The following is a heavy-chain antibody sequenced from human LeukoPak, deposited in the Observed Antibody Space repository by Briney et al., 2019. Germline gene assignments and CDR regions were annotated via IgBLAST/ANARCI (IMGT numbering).Heavy chain of an antibody. V-gene: IGHV4-38-2*02. CDR3: ARAGVGRRNAYDWLYPYYYNMDV. J-gene: IGHJ6*03. CDR2: IDHGGSS. D-gene: IGHD3-16*02. CDR1: GYSISSGYY. Sequence: SETLSLTCTVSGYSISSGYYWGWIRQPPGKGLEWIGNIDHGGSSIYNSSLRSRVTISRDTSKNQFSLKLSSVTVADTAVYFCARAGVGRRNAYDWLYPYYYNMDVWGKGTTVTVSS.